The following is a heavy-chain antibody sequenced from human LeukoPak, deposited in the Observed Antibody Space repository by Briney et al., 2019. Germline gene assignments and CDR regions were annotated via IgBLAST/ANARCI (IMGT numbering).Heavy chain of an antibody. V-gene: IGHV3-15*01. CDR3: TTDRRYDILTVDYYYMDV. Sequence: WGSLRLSCAASGFTCSNAWLSWVRQAPGKGLEWVGRIKSKTAGGTTDYAAPVKGRFTISRDDSKNTLYLQMNSLKTEDTSVYYCTTDRRYDILTVDYYYMDVWGKGTTVTVSS. J-gene: IGHJ6*03. CDR1: GFTCSNAW. CDR2: IKSKTAGGTT. D-gene: IGHD3-9*01.